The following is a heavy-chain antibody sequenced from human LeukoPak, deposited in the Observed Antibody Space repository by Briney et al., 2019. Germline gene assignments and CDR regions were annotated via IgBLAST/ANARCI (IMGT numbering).Heavy chain of an antibody. CDR3: ARAPYSSGGSTNYYYYYYMDV. J-gene: IGHJ6*03. V-gene: IGHV1-69*13. CDR2: IIPIFGTT. CDR1: GGTFSSYA. Sequence: SVKVSCKTSGGTFSSYAITWVRQAPGQGLEWMGGIIPIFGTTNYAQKSQGRVTITADESTNTAYMELSSLRSEDTAVYYCARAPYSSGGSTNYYYYYYMDVWGKGTTVTVSS. D-gene: IGHD6-19*01.